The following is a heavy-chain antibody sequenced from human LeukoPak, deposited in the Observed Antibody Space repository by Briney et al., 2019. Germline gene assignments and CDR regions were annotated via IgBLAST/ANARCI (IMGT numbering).Heavy chain of an antibody. CDR3: ATSIHFGR. D-gene: IGHD3-10*01. Sequence: PGGSLRLSCVGSGFTFSNYEMNWVRQAPGKGLEWVSYIGTSDSKIYYADSVEGRFTVPRDNAINTLYLQMNSLRVDDTAIYYCATSIHFGRGDQGTLVTVSS. V-gene: IGHV3-48*03. CDR2: IGTSDSKI. J-gene: IGHJ4*02. CDR1: GFTFSNYE.